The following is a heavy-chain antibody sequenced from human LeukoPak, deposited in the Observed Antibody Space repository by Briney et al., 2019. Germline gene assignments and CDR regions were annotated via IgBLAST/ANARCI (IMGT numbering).Heavy chain of an antibody. D-gene: IGHD5-24*01. V-gene: IGHV1-69*13. Sequence: SVKVSCKASGGTFSSYAISWVRQAPGQGLEWMGGIIPIFGTANYAQKFQGRVTITADESTSTAYMELSSLRSGDTAVYYCASGDGYNYGSIDYWGQGTLVTVSS. CDR1: GGTFSSYA. CDR3: ASGDGYNYGSIDY. CDR2: IIPIFGTA. J-gene: IGHJ4*02.